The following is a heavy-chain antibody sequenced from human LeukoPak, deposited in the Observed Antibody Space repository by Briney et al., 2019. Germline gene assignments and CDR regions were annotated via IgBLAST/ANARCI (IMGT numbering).Heavy chain of an antibody. D-gene: IGHD3-3*01. J-gene: IGHJ4*02. CDR3: ARGIRFLEWLSGFDS. Sequence: PGGSLRLSCAASGFTFDDYGMSWVRQVPGKGLEWVSGINWNGGSTGYADSVKGRFTISRDNAKNSLYLQMDSLRVEDTALYYCARGIRFLEWLSGFDSWGQGTLVTVSS. CDR2: INWNGGST. CDR1: GFTFDDYG. V-gene: IGHV3-20*04.